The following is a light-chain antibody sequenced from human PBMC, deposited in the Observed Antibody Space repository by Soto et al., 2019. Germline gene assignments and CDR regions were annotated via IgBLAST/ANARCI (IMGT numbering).Light chain of an antibody. CDR2: EVS. J-gene: IGLJ2*01. V-gene: IGLV2-8*01. Sequence: QSVLTQPPSASGSPGQSVTISCTGTSSDVGGYNYVSWYQQHPGKAPKLMIYEVSTRPSGVPDRFSGSKSGNTASLTVSGLHAEDEADYYCSSYAGSNILFGGGTKLTVL. CDR3: SSYAGSNIL. CDR1: SSDVGGYNY.